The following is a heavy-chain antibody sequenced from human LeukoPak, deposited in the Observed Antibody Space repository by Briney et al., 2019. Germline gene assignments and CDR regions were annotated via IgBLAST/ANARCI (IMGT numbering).Heavy chain of an antibody. J-gene: IGHJ4*02. D-gene: IGHD5-24*01. CDR3: ARDYQVEMATSL. CDR1: GGTFSSYA. V-gene: IGHV1-69*04. Sequence: SVTVSCKASGGTFSSYAISWVRQAPGQGLEWMGRIIPIFGIANYAQKFQGRVTITADKSTSTAYMELSSLRSEDTAVYYCARDYQVEMATSLWGQGTLVTVSS. CDR2: IIPIFGIA.